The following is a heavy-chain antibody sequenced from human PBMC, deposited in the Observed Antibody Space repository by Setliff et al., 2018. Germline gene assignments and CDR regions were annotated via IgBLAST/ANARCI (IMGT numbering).Heavy chain of an antibody. CDR1: GFTFSVYG. J-gene: IGHJ2*01. Sequence: GGSLRLSCSASGFTFSVYGMHWVRQAPGKGLEWVAALGYDGTNEYYADSVKGRFTISRDNSKNTLYLQMNSLRREDTAVYYCAKDASDYYWYSNVWGRGTLVTVSS. V-gene: IGHV3-30*02. CDR2: LGYDGTNE. CDR3: AKDASDYYWYSNV. D-gene: IGHD4-17*01.